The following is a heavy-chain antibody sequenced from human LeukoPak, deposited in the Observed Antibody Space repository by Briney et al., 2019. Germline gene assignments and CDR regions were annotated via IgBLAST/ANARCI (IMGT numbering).Heavy chain of an antibody. CDR2: INPNSGGT. V-gene: IGHV1-2*02. CDR1: GYDFTKYA. CDR3: ARGRVRGLHDY. J-gene: IGHJ4*02. D-gene: IGHD3-10*01. Sequence: ASVKVSCKASGYDFTKYAVQWVRQAPGQRLEWMGWINPNSGGTNYAQKFQGRVTMTRDTSISTAYMELSRLRSDDTAVYYCARGRVRGLHDYWGQGTLVTVSS.